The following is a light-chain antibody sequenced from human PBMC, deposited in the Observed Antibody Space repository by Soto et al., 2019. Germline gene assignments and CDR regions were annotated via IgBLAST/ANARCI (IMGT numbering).Light chain of an antibody. V-gene: IGKV3-20*01. Sequence: EIVLTQSPGTLSLSPGDRATLSCRASQSVSSSYLAWYQQKPGQAPRLLIYGASSRATGITDRFSGSGSGTDFTLTINRLEPEDFAVYYCEQYDKSITFGGGTKVDI. J-gene: IGKJ4*01. CDR2: GAS. CDR3: EQYDKSIT. CDR1: QSVSSSY.